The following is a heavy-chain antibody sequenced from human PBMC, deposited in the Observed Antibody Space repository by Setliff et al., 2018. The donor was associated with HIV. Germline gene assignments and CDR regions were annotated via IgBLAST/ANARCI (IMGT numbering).Heavy chain of an antibody. V-gene: IGHV3-23*01. CDR3: ARDYSRYNWNYFDY. J-gene: IGHJ4*02. D-gene: IGHD1-20*01. CDR2: INWNGGST. Sequence: GGSLRLSCAASGFTFSNYAMTWVRQAPGKGLEWVSGINWNGGSTGYADSVKGRFTISRDNSKNTLYLQMNSLRAEDTAVYYCARDYSRYNWNYFDYWGQGTLVTVSS. CDR1: GFTFSNYA.